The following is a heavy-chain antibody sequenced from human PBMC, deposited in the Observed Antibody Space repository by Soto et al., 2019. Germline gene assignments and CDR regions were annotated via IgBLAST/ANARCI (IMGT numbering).Heavy chain of an antibody. D-gene: IGHD5-12*01. CDR2: IYYNDDR. Sequence: SGPTLVNPTQTLTLTCTFSGFSFTTAGVAVGWIRQTPGGALEWLTLIYYNDDRRFSPSLKTRLTITGDTSKNQVVLSLTNVDPGDTATYFCAHSDGGYEIIYFDSCGQRIPVTVSS. V-gene: IGHV2-5*01. J-gene: IGHJ4*02. CDR3: AHSDGGYEIIYFDS. CDR1: GFSFTTAGVA.